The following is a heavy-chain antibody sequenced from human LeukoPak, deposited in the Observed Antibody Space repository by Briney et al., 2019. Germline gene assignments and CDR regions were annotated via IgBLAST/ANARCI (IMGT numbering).Heavy chain of an antibody. J-gene: IGHJ4*02. V-gene: IGHV3-53*01. CDR3: ARVLRYQLPPDY. CDR1: GFTVSTNY. D-gene: IGHD2-2*01. Sequence: AGVSLRLFCVASGFTVSTNYMSWARQAPGKGLEWVSVIYNGDDTYYADSVKGLFTISRDNSKNTLYLQMSSLRGEDTAVYYCARVLRYQLPPDYWGQGTLVTVSS. CDR2: IYNGDDT.